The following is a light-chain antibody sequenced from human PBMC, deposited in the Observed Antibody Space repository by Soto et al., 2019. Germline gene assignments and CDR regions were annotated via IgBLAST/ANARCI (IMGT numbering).Light chain of an antibody. CDR3: QQSFSEFT. CDR1: QSINSF. CDR2: GAS. J-gene: IGKJ4*01. Sequence: DIQLTQSPSSLSSSVGDRVTITCRASQSINSFLNWYRQKPGKAPELLIYGASSLQSGGPSRFSGSGSGTDFTLTITSLQPEDFATFYCQQSFSEFTFGGGTKVEIK. V-gene: IGKV1-39*01.